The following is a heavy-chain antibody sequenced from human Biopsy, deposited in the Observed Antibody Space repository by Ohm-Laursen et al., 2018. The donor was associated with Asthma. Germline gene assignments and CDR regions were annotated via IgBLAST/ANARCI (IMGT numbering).Heavy chain of an antibody. J-gene: IGHJ1*01. CDR2: IKHDGSEK. CDR1: GFTFSDYW. D-gene: IGHD3-3*02. V-gene: IGHV3-7*01. Sequence: SLRLSCSASGFTFSDYWMSWVRQVPGKGLEWVANIKHDGSEKNHVDSLKGRFTISRDNAKNSLYLQMNSLGAEDTAVYYCARTFHFWSPYHAEHYQLWGQGTLATVSS. CDR3: ARTFHFWSPYHAEHYQL.